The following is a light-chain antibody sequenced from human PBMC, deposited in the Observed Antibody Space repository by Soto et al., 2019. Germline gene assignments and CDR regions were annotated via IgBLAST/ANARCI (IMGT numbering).Light chain of an antibody. CDR3: QQYDDWPWT. CDR1: QSVNSN. V-gene: IGKV3-15*01. Sequence: EVVMRQSPATLSVSPGDRSTLSCRASQSVNSNLAWYHLKPGQAPRLLIYGASIRAAGIPARFTGSESGTEFTLSISSLQSEDFAVYYCQQYDDWPWTFGHGTKVDIK. J-gene: IGKJ1*01. CDR2: GAS.